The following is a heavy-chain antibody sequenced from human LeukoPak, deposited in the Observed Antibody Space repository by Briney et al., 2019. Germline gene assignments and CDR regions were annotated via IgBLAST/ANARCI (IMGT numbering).Heavy chain of an antibody. CDR2: IYYSGST. CDR1: GGSISNKY. D-gene: IGHD4-23*01. V-gene: IGHV4-59*01. CDR3: ARVKAVVTPWVFDY. J-gene: IGHJ4*02. Sequence: PSETLSLTCTVSGGSISNKYWSWIRQPPGKGLEWIGYIYYSGSTNYNPSLKSRVTILVDTSKNQFSLKLSSVTAADTAVYFCARVKAVVTPWVFDYWGQGSLVTVSS.